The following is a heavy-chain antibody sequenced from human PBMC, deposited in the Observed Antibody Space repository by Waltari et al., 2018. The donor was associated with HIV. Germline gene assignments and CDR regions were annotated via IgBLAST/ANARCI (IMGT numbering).Heavy chain of an antibody. V-gene: IGHV1-69*02. CDR2: MVPMSDKP. CDR3: ATARETMGVDFDY. CDR1: GGTFLSYS. Sequence: QVQLVQSGAEVRRPGSSVKVSCTASGGTFLSYSINWVRQAPGQGLEWMGRMVPMSDKPNYAQKFRGRVTITADKSTSTAYMELNNLRFGDTAVYYCATARETMGVDFDYWGQGTLVAVSS. D-gene: IGHD3-10*01. J-gene: IGHJ4*02.